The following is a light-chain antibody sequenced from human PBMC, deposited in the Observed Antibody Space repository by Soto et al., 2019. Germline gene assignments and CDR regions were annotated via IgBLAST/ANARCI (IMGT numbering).Light chain of an antibody. CDR2: EAS. Sequence: DIQMTQSPSTLSASVGDRVTITCRASQSISNWLAWYQKKPGKAPILLIYEASSSESGVPSRFSGSGFGTQFTLTISSLQPDDFATYYCQQYSTYPLTFGGGTEVEIK. CDR3: QQYSTYPLT. CDR1: QSISNW. V-gene: IGKV1-5*03. J-gene: IGKJ4*01.